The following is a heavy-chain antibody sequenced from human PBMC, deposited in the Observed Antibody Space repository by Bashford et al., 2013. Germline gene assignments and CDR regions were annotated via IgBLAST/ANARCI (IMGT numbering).Heavy chain of an antibody. CDR3: TTDFVDTAMVSGVDWYFDL. V-gene: IGHV3-15*01. CDR1: GFTFSNAW. CDR2: IKSKTDGGTT. D-gene: IGHD5-18*01. Sequence: GSLRLSCAASGFTFSNAWMSWVRQAPGKGLEWVGRIKSKTDGGTTDYAAPVKGRFTISRDDSKNTLYLQMNSLKTEDTAVYYCTTDFVDTAMVSGVDWYFDLWGRGTLVTVSS. J-gene: IGHJ2*01.